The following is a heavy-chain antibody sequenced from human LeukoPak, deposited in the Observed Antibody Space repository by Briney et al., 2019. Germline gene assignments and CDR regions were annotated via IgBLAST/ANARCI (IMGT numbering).Heavy chain of an antibody. Sequence: GASVQVSCKASGCIFTGYYIHWVRQAPGQGLEWMGFINPNSGNTNYAQKFQGRVTMTSDTSISTAYMELSSLTSDDTAVYYCAREMRPATTTLVANWGQGTLVTVSS. J-gene: IGHJ4*02. V-gene: IGHV1-2*02. CDR1: GCIFTGYY. CDR2: INPNSGNT. D-gene: IGHD1-1*01. CDR3: AREMRPATTTLVAN.